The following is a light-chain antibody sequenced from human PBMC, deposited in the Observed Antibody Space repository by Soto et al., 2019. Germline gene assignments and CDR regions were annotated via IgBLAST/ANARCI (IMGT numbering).Light chain of an antibody. CDR1: QSIRSW. V-gene: IGKV1-5*01. Sequence: DIQMTPSPSTLSASVGDRVTITCRASQSIRSWLAWYQQKPGKAPQLLIYDASNLESGVPSRFSGSGSGTEFTLTISSLQPDDFATYYCQQYDSFSKTFGRGTKVDIK. J-gene: IGKJ1*01. CDR2: DAS. CDR3: QQYDSFSKT.